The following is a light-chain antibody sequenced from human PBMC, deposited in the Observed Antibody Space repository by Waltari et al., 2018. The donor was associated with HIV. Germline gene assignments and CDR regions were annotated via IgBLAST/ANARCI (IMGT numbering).Light chain of an antibody. Sequence: EIVLTQSPGTLSLSPGERATLSCRASQRVSSSYLAWYQKKPGQAPRLLIYGASSRATGIPDRFSGSGSGTDFTLSISRLEPEDFAVYYCQQYGSSPRFGQGTKVEIK. V-gene: IGKV3-20*01. CDR2: GAS. CDR3: QQYGSSPR. CDR1: QRVSSSY. J-gene: IGKJ1*01.